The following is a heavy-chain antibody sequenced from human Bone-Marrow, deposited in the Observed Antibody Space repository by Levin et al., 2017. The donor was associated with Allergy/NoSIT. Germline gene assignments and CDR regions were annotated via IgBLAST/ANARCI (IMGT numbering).Heavy chain of an antibody. Sequence: PSETLSLTCTVSGGSISSGGYYWSWIRQHPGKGLEWIGYIYYSGSTYYNPSLKSRVTISVDTSKNQFSLKLSSVTAADTAVYYCARESLGIALEDDYWGQGTLVTVSS. CDR2: IYYSGST. CDR1: GGSISSGGYY. CDR3: ARESLGIALEDDY. J-gene: IGHJ4*02. D-gene: IGHD7-27*01. V-gene: IGHV4-31*03.